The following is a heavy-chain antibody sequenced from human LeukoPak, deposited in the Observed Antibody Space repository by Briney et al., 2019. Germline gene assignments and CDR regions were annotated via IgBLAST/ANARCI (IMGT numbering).Heavy chain of an antibody. D-gene: IGHD3-9*01. Sequence: GGSLRLSCAASGFTFSSYEMNWVRQAPGKGLEWVSYISSSGSTIYYADSVKGRFTISRDNAKNSLYLQMNSLRAEDTAVYYCARARDLFDWSDYWGQGTLVTVSS. J-gene: IGHJ4*02. V-gene: IGHV3-48*03. CDR2: ISSSGSTI. CDR3: ARARDLFDWSDY. CDR1: GFTFSSYE.